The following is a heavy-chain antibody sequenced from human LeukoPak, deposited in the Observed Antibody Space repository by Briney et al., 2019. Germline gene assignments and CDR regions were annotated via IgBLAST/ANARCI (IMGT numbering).Heavy chain of an antibody. CDR3: AKRGVVIRVILVGFHKEAYYFES. V-gene: IGHV3-23*01. CDR1: GITLYNYG. Sequence: PGGSLRLSCAVPGITLYNYGMTWVRQAPGKGLEWVAGISDSGGSTKYADSVKGRFTISRDNPKNTLYLQMNSLTAEDTAVYFCAKRGVVIRVILVGFHKEAYYFESWGQGALVTVSS. CDR2: ISDSGGST. D-gene: IGHD3/OR15-3a*01. J-gene: IGHJ4*02.